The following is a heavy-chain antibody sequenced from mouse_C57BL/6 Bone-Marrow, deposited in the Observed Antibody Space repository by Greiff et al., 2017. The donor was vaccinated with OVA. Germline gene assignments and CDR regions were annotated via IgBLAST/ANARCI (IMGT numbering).Heavy chain of an antibody. J-gene: IGHJ1*03. CDR3: ARGRGSHWYCDV. CDR2: INPSNGGT. Sequence: QVQLQQPGTELVKPGASVKLSCKASGYTFTSYWMHWVKQRPGQGLEWIGNINPSNGGTNYNEKFKSKATLTVGKSSSTAYMQLSSLTSEDSAVYYCARGRGSHWYCDVWGTGTTVTVSS. V-gene: IGHV1-53*01. CDR1: GYTFTSYW. D-gene: IGHD1-1*01.